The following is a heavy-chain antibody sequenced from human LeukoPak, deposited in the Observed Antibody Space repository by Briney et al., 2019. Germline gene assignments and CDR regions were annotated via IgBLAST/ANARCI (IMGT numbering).Heavy chain of an antibody. Sequence: PSETLSLTCTVSGGSISNYYWSWIRQPPGKGLEWIGYVYYSGRTSYNPSLKSRVTISVDTSKNQFSLKLSSVTAADTAVYYCARGPRITIFGVVMVYGYWGQGTLVTVSS. CDR1: GGSISNYY. D-gene: IGHD3-3*01. J-gene: IGHJ4*02. CDR3: ARGPRITIFGVVMVYGY. V-gene: IGHV4-59*12. CDR2: VYYSGRT.